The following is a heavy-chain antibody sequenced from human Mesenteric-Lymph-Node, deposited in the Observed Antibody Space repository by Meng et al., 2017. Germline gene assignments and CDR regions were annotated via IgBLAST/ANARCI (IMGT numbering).Heavy chain of an antibody. D-gene: IGHD1-7*01. Sequence: LLEAVSGTVKTPPLPFTTRSVIGGSFSMINYSGSWSSQPPGKDVQWMRSLFYRESTNHNPSVMRRGTISVDTTKNKFSLKLRSVTAADAAVYYCGRDQGRELINHWGQGALVTVSS. V-gene: IGHV4-30-4*01. CDR2: LFYREST. J-gene: IGHJ4*02. CDR3: GRDQGRELINH. CDR1: GGSFSMINYS.